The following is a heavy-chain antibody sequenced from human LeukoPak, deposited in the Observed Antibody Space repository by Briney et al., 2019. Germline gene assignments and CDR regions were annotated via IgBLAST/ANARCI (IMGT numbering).Heavy chain of an antibody. CDR3: ARRIFQGSSGWDLFDY. CDR1: GFTFNTYA. D-gene: IGHD6-19*01. V-gene: IGHV3-30-3*01. Sequence: SGGSLRLSCAASGFTFNTYAMHWVRQAAGMGLEWVAVISSAGSTKYYADSVKGRFTVSRDNSENTLYLQMNSLRAEDTAVYYCARRIFQGSSGWDLFDYWGQGTLVTVSS. CDR2: ISSAGSTK. J-gene: IGHJ4*02.